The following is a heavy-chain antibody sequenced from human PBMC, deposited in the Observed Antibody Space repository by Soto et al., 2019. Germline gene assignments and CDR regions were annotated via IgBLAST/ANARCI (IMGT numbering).Heavy chain of an antibody. V-gene: IGHV3-9*01. D-gene: IGHD6-13*01. Sequence: PGGSLRLSCAASGFAFDDYVMHWVRQPPGRGLEWVSGITWNGGTIRYVDSVKGRFTISRDNAENSPYLQMNSLRPEDTAVYYCAKGGSAALIAPSGRDNWFDPWGQGTQVTSPQ. CDR1: GFAFDDYV. CDR3: AKGGSAALIAPSGRDNWFDP. J-gene: IGHJ5*02. CDR2: ITWNGGTI.